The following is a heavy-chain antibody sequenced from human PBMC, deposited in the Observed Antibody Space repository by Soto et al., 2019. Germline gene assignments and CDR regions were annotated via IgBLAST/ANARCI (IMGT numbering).Heavy chain of an antibody. J-gene: IGHJ3*02. D-gene: IGHD3-22*01. CDR2: IYHSGST. V-gene: IGHV4-4*02. CDR1: GGSINSSNW. Sequence: SGTLSLTCAVFGGSINSSNWGSWVRQPPGKGLGWIGEIYHSGSTNYNPSLKSRVTISVDKSKNQFSLKLSSVTAADTAVYYCARVYYYYDSSGYPHGASDIWGQGTMVT. CDR3: ARVYYYYDSSGYPHGASDI.